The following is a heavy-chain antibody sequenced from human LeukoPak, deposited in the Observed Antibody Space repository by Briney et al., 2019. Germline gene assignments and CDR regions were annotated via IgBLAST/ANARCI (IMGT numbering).Heavy chain of an antibody. D-gene: IGHD5-12*01. CDR3: ARGGSPKRYSGYDRDFDY. J-gene: IGHJ4*02. V-gene: IGHV1-2*02. CDR1: GYTFTGYY. Sequence: VASVKVSCKASGYTFTGYYMHWVRQAPGQGLEWMGWINPNSGGTNYARKFQGRVTMTRDTSISTAYMELSRLRSDDTAVYYCARGGSPKRYSGYDRDFDYWGQGTLVTVSS. CDR2: INPNSGGT.